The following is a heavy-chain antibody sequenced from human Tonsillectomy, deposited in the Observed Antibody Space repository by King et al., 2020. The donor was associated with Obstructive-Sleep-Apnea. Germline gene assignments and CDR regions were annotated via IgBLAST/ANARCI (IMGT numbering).Heavy chain of an antibody. D-gene: IGHD1-26*01. V-gene: IGHV3-30*18. CDR3: AKDWRRSYYVLDF. CDR1: GFTFSSYG. Sequence: VQLVESGGGVVQPGRSLRLSCAASGFTFSSYGMYWVRQAPGKGLEWVAVISYDGSNKYYADSVKGRFTISRDNSKNTLYLQMNSLRAEDTAVYYCAKDWRRSYYVLDFWGQGTLVTVSS. CDR2: ISYDGSNK. J-gene: IGHJ4*02.